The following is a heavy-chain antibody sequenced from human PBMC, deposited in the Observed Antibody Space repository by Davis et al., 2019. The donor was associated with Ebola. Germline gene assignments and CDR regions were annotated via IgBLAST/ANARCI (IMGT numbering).Heavy chain of an antibody. CDR3: AKSFSVAAAGTKSYYFDY. CDR1: GFTFSSYS. J-gene: IGHJ4*02. CDR2: ISYDGSNK. V-gene: IGHV3-30*18. D-gene: IGHD6-13*01. Sequence: PGGSLRLSCAASGFTFSSYSMNWVRQAPGKGLEWVAVISYDGSNKYYADSVKGRFTISRDNSKNTLYLQMNSLRAEDTAVYYCAKSFSVAAAGTKSYYFDYWGLGTLVTVSS.